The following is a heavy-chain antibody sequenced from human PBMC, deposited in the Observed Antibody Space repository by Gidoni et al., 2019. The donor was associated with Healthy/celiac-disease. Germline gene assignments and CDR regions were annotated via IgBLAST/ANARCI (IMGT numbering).Heavy chain of an antibody. CDR3: AKLPLPTDSSGLGEDDY. J-gene: IGHJ4*02. D-gene: IGHD3-22*01. CDR1: GFTFSSYG. CDR2: ISYDGSNK. V-gene: IGHV3-30*18. Sequence: QVQLVESGGGVVQPGRSLRLSCAASGFTFSSYGMHWVRQAPGKGLEWVAVISYDGSNKYYADSVKGRFTISRDNSKNTLYLQMNSLRAEDTAVYYCAKLPLPTDSSGLGEDDYWGQGTLVTVSS.